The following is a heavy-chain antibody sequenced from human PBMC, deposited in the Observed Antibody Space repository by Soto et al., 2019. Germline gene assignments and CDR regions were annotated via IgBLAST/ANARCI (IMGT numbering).Heavy chain of an antibody. CDR1: GFTFSSYA. J-gene: IGHJ4*02. CDR2: ISGSGGVT. V-gene: IGHV3-23*01. D-gene: IGHD2-2*01. CDR3: AKGKDVVVVPAIDY. Sequence: HPGGSLRLSCAACGFTFSSYAMSWVRQAPGKGLEWVSGISGSGGVTYYADYVKGRFNISRDTSKNTLYLQMNSLRAEDTAVYFCAKGKDVVVVPAIDYWGQGTLVTVSS.